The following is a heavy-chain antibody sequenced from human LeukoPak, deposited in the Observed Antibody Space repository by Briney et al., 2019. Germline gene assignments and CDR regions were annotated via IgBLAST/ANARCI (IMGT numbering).Heavy chain of an antibody. Sequence: GGSLRLSCAASGFTFSSYAMHWVRQAPGKGLEWVAVISYDGSNKYYADSVKGRFTISRDNSKNTLYVQMNSLRAEDTAVYYCARWKHDSSSKTNYMDVWGKGTTVTVSS. CDR3: ARWKHDSSSKTNYMDV. CDR1: GFTFSSYA. V-gene: IGHV3-30-3*01. J-gene: IGHJ6*03. D-gene: IGHD6-6*01. CDR2: ISYDGSNK.